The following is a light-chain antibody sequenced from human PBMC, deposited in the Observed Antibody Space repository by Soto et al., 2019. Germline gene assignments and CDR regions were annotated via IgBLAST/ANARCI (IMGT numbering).Light chain of an antibody. V-gene: IGKV3-11*01. CDR1: QSVSSY. CDR2: DAS. J-gene: IGKJ1*01. CDR3: QQRSNWPWT. Sequence: EIVLTQSPATLSLSPGERATLSCRASQSVSSYLAWYQKKPGQAPRLLIYDASNRATGIPARFSGSGSGTDFNLTISSLEPEDFAVYYCQQRSNWPWTFGQGTKVDIK.